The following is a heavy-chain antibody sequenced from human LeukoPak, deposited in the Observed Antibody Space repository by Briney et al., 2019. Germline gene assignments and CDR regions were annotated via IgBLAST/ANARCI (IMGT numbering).Heavy chain of an antibody. J-gene: IGHJ3*01. CDR3: AGVRAGGNRAFDV. CDR1: GFTFSYFS. CDR2: IGSGRNYI. Sequence: PGGSLRLSCAASGFTFSYFSMNWVRQAPGRGLEWVSGIGSGRNYINYADSVKGRFTISRDNAKSSLHLQMNSLRAEDTAVYYCAGVRAGGNRAFDVWGQGTVVAVSS. V-gene: IGHV3-21*06. D-gene: IGHD4-23*01.